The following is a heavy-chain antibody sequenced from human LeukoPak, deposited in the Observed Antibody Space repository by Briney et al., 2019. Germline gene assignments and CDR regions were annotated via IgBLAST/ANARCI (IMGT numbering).Heavy chain of an antibody. CDR2: IYYSGST. J-gene: IGHJ4*02. D-gene: IGHD2-15*01. CDR3: ARESRVVAATTDY. Sequence: ASETLSLTCTVSGGSISSSSYYWGWIRQPPGKGLEWIGSIYYSGSTYYNSSLKSRVTISVDTSKNQFSLKLSSVTAADTAVYYCARESRVVAATTDYWGQGTLVTVSS. V-gene: IGHV4-39*02. CDR1: GGSISSSSYY.